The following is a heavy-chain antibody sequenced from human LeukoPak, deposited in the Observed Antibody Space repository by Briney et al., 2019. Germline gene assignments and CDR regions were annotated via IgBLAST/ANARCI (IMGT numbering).Heavy chain of an antibody. Sequence: SETLSLTCTVSGGSISSYYWTWIRQPAGEGLEWIGRIYPSGTTNYNPSLKSRVTLSVDTSKNQISLKLNSVTAADTAVYYCATHWLEATKTYSYRFDPWGQGTLVTVSS. CDR3: ATHWLEATKTYSYRFDP. CDR2: IYPSGTT. J-gene: IGHJ5*02. CDR1: GGSISSYY. V-gene: IGHV4-4*07. D-gene: IGHD1/OR15-1a*01.